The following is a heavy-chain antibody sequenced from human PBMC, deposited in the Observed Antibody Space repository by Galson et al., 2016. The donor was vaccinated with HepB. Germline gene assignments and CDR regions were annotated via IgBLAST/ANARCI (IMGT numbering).Heavy chain of an antibody. CDR1: GFSVSSNY. CDR2: IHIGGST. J-gene: IGHJ3*02. V-gene: IGHV3-53*01. D-gene: IGHD5-18*01. Sequence: SLRLSCAASGFSVSSNYMSWVRQTPGKGLEWVSVIHIGGSTYYGDSVKGRVTISRDNSKNTVYLQMNSLRAEDTAVYFCVRVTWKWVYNYASDSSDIWGRGTMVTVSS. CDR3: VRVTWKWVYNYASDSSDI.